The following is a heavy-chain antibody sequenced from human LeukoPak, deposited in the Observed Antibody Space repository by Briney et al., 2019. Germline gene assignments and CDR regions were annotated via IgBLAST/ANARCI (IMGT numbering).Heavy chain of an antibody. J-gene: IGHJ4*02. CDR1: GYTFTHYR. Sequence: ASVRVSCKASGYTFTHYRLHWVRQAQGQGLEWMGWINRDSGGTNYQQTLKGRVTITRDNAISTVYMELNRLRADDTAVYYCARATWSSDSWGQGTLVTVSS. CDR3: ARATWSSDS. D-gene: IGHD2-8*02. V-gene: IGHV1-2*02. CDR2: INRDSGGT.